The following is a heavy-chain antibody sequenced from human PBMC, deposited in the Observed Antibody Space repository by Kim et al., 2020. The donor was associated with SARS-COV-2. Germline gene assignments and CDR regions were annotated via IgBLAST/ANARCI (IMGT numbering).Heavy chain of an antibody. V-gene: IGHV3-9*01. D-gene: IGHD1-1*01. CDR1: GIHFSSYA. Sequence: GGSLRLSCVASGIHFSSYALHWVRQAPGKGLEWVAGISWDSSSTGYADSVKGRFTISRDNVKKSLHLEMHSLRDEDTALFYCAKDLGSAWNYYYGMDVWGQGTTVTVSS. CDR3: AKDLGSAWNYYYGMDV. CDR2: ISWDSSST. J-gene: IGHJ6*02.